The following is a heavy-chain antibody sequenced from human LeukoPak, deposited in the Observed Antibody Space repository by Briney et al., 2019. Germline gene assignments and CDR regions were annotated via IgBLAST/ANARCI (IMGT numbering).Heavy chain of an antibody. CDR2: IIGSRGST. J-gene: IGHJ5*02. D-gene: IGHD2-2*01. Sequence: GGSLRLSCAASGFTFSSYAMSWVRQAPGKGLEWVSAIIGSRGSTYYADSVKGRFTISRDNSKNTLYLQMNSLRAEDTAVYYCAKDRGDIVVVPAARRGWFDPWGQGTLVTVSS. CDR3: AKDRGDIVVVPAARRGWFDP. CDR1: GFTFSSYA. V-gene: IGHV3-23*01.